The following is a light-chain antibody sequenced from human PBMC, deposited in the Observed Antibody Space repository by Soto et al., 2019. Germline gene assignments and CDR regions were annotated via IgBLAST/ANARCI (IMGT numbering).Light chain of an antibody. CDR2: GAS. J-gene: IGKJ1*01. CDR1: QSVTNNF. V-gene: IGKV3-20*01. Sequence: EIVLTQSPGTLSLSPGERATLSCRASQSVTNNFLAWYQQKPGQAPRLLIYGASRRATAIPDRFSGSGSGTDFSLTISRLEPEDFAVYYCHHYGNSLWTFGQATKVEI. CDR3: HHYGNSLWT.